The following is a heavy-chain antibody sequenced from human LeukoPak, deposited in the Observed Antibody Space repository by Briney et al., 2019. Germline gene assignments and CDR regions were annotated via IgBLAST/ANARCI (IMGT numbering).Heavy chain of an antibody. CDR1: GFTFSSYW. CDR2: IKQDGSEK. Sequence: GGSLRLSCAASGFTFSSYWMSWVRQAPGKGLEWVANIKQDGSEKHYVDSVKGRFTISRDNVKNSLYLQMNSLRAEDTAVYYCARGGIFGVVKKIKNYFDYWGQGTLVTVSS. V-gene: IGHV3-7*01. J-gene: IGHJ4*02. CDR3: ARGGIFGVVKKIKNYFDY. D-gene: IGHD3-3*01.